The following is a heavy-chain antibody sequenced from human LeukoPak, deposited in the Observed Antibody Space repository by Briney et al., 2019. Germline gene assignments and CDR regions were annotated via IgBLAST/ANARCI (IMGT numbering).Heavy chain of an antibody. CDR1: GFTFSSNG. CDR2: IWYDGSDE. J-gene: IGHJ4*02. D-gene: IGHD3-10*01. CDR3: ARVLSSGTQGGYFDS. V-gene: IGHV3-33*01. Sequence: PGGSLRLSCAASGFTFSSNGMHWVRQAPGKGLEWVAVIWYDGSDEYYADSVKGRFIISRDNSKSTLYLQMNSLRAEDTAVYYCARVLSSGTQGGYFDSWGQGALVTVSS.